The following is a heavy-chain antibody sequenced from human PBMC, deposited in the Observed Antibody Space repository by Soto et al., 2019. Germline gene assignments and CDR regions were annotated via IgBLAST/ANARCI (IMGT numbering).Heavy chain of an antibody. CDR3: AAAKAGYNSRDYYYGMDV. CDR1: GFTFTSSA. D-gene: IGHD5-12*01. V-gene: IGHV1-58*01. Sequence: ASVKVSCKASGFTFTSSAVQWVRQARGQRLEWIGWIVVGSGNTNYAQKFQERVTITRDMSTSTAYMELSSLRSEDTAVYYCAAAKAGYNSRDYYYGMDVWGQGTTVTAP. J-gene: IGHJ6*02. CDR2: IVVGSGNT.